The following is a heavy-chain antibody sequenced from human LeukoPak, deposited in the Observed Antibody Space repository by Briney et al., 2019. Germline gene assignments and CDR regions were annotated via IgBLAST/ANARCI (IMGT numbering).Heavy chain of an antibody. J-gene: IGHJ4*02. CDR2: IYHSGST. CDR1: GGSISSGGYY. CDR3: ARSHYCSSTSCSKYYFDY. D-gene: IGHD2-2*01. V-gene: IGHV4-30-2*01. Sequence: PSQTLSLTCTVSGGSISSGGYYWSWIRQPPGKGLEWIGYIYHSGSTYYNPSLKSRVTISVDRSKNQFSLKLSSVTAADTAVYYCARSHYCSSTSCSKYYFDYWGQGTLVTVSS.